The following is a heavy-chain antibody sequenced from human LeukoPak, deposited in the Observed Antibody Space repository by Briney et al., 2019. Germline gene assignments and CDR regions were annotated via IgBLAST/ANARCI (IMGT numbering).Heavy chain of an antibody. CDR1: GYTFTGYY. D-gene: IGHD2-2*01. CDR2: INPNSGGT. J-gene: IGHJ5*02. Sequence: ASVKVSCKASGYTFTGYYMDWVRQAPGQGLEWMGWINPNSGGTNYAQKFQGRVTMTRDTSISTAYMELSRLRSDDTAVYYCAREYCSSSSCRLSPRNWFDPWGQGTLVIVSS. V-gene: IGHV1-2*02. CDR3: AREYCSSSSCRLSPRNWFDP.